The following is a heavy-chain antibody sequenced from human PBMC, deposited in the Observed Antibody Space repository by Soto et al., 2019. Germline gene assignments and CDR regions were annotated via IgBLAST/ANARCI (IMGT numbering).Heavy chain of an antibody. J-gene: IGHJ4*02. V-gene: IGHV1-69*02. CDR2: ILPMLSMS. CDR1: GDTFNSYT. CDR3: ARSYGSGSRAGDY. Sequence: QVQLVQSGAEVKKPGSSVKVSCKASGDTFNSYTINWVRQAPGLGLEWMGRILPMLSMSHSAQKFQGRGTITADKATSTAYGELSRLTSEDTAMYYCARSYGSGSRAGDYWGQGVRVTVAS. D-gene: IGHD3-10*01.